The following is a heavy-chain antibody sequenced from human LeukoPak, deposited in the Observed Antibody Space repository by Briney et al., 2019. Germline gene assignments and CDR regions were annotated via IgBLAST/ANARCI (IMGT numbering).Heavy chain of an antibody. CDR3: ARVAGIRHGAPSY. CDR2: INPNSGGT. D-gene: IGHD1-26*01. CDR1: GYTFTGYY. Sequence: ASVKVSCKASGYTFTGYYMHWVRQAPGQGLEWMGWINPNSGGTNYAQKFQGRVTMTRDTSISTAYMELSRLRSDDTAVFYCARVAGIRHGAPSYWGQGTLVTVSS. V-gene: IGHV1-2*02. J-gene: IGHJ4*02.